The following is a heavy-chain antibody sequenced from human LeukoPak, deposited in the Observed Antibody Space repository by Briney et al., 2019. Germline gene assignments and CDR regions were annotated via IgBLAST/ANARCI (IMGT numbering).Heavy chain of an antibody. V-gene: IGHV3-7*05. CDR2: IKEDGSEK. Sequence: GGSLRLSCAASGFTFSTYWMSGVRQAPGKGLEWVANIKEDGSEKYYVDSVKGRFTIPRDNAKNSLYLQMNSLRAEDTAVYYCARDSGLTTVTTYWDYWGQGTLVTVSS. CDR3: ARDSGLTTVTTYWDY. CDR1: GFTFSTYW. D-gene: IGHD4-17*01. J-gene: IGHJ4*02.